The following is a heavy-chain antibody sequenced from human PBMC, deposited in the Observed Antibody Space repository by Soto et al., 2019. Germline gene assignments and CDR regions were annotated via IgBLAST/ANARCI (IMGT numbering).Heavy chain of an antibody. Sequence: SETLSLTCAVYGGSFSGYYWSWIRQPPGKGLEWIGEINHSGSTNYNPSLKSRVTISVDLFNSKIFLEVHSLGAADTAVYYCARAGFWNLDSWGQGTPVTVSS. V-gene: IGHV4-34*01. CDR1: GGSFSGYY. CDR2: INHSGST. D-gene: IGHD1-1*01. J-gene: IGHJ4*02. CDR3: ARAGFWNLDS.